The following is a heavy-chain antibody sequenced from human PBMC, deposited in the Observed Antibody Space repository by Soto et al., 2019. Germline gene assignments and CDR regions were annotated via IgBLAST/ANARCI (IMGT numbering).Heavy chain of an antibody. CDR1: GGSISSYY. V-gene: IGHV4-59*01. CDR3: ARLEYSSGWYRFGY. CDR2: IYYSGST. D-gene: IGHD6-19*01. J-gene: IGHJ4*02. Sequence: QVQLQESGPGLVKPSETLSLTCTVSGGSISSYYWSWIRQPPGKGLEWIGYIYYSGSTNYNPSLKCLVTISVDTSKNQFSLKLSSVTAADTAVYYCARLEYSSGWYRFGYWGQGTLVTVSS.